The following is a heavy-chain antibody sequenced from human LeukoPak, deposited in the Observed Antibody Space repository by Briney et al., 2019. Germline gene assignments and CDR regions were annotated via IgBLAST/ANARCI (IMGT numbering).Heavy chain of an antibody. CDR1: GFPFSRYT. J-gene: IGHJ4*02. D-gene: IGHD1-14*01. CDR2: IGDSGSST. CDR3: AKPAKTDYADY. Sequence: GGSLRLSCAASGFPFSRYTMSWVRQTPGKGLECVSLIGDSGSSTYYADSVKGRFTISRDNSKNTLYLQMNSLRAEDTAVYYCAKPAKTDYADYWGQGTLVTVSS. V-gene: IGHV3-23*01.